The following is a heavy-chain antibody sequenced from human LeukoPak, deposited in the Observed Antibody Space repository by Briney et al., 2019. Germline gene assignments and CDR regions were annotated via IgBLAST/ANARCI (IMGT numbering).Heavy chain of an antibody. D-gene: IGHD6-13*01. J-gene: IGHJ4*02. CDR1: GGSISSYY. V-gene: IGHV4-59*01. Sequence: PSETLSLTCTVSGGSISSYYWSWIRQPPGKGLEWIGYIYYSGSTNYNPSLKSRVTISVDTSKNQFSLKLSSVTAADTAVYYCAGAEVAAAVSDYWGQGTLVTVSS. CDR3: AGAEVAAAVSDY. CDR2: IYYSGST.